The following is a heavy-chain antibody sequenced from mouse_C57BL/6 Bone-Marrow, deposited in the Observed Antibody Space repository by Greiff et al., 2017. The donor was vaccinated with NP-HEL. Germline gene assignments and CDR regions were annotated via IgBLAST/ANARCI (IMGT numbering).Heavy chain of an antibody. CDR1: GFNIKDDY. CDR3: TTPHDFDY. CDR2: IDPENGDT. J-gene: IGHJ2*01. V-gene: IGHV14-4*01. D-gene: IGHD2-3*01. Sequence: VQLQQSGAELVRPGASVKLSCTASGFNIKDDYMHWVKQRPEQGLEWIGWIDPENGDTEYATKFQGKATITADTSSNTAYLQLSSLTSEDTAVYYCTTPHDFDYWGQGTTLTVSS.